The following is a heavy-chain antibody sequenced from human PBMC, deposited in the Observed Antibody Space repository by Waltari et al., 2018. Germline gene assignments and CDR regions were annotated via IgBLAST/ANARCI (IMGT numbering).Heavy chain of an antibody. CDR2: FDPEDGET. CDR3: ATGVTGTTAYLPDAFDI. Sequence: QVQLVQSGAEVKKPGASVTVSCKVSGYTLTELSMHWVRQAPGKGLEWMGGFDPEDGETIYAQKFQGRVTMTEDTSTDTAYMELSSLRSEDTAVYYCATGVTGTTAYLPDAFDIWGQGTMVTVSS. D-gene: IGHD1-7*01. CDR1: GYTLTELS. J-gene: IGHJ3*02. V-gene: IGHV1-24*01.